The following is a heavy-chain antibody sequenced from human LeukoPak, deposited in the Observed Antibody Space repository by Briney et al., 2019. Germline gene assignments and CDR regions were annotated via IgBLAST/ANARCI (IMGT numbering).Heavy chain of an antibody. Sequence: ASVKVSCKASGYTFTSYYMHWVRQAPGQGLEWMGIINPSGGSTSYAQKFQGRVTMTRDTSTSTVYMELSSLRSEDTAVYYCARDREHIVVVTAILYYYDSSGLSYWGQGTLVTVSS. J-gene: IGHJ4*02. D-gene: IGHD2-21*02. CDR1: GYTFTSYY. V-gene: IGHV1-46*01. CDR3: ARDREHIVVVTAILYYYDSSGLSY. CDR2: INPSGGST.